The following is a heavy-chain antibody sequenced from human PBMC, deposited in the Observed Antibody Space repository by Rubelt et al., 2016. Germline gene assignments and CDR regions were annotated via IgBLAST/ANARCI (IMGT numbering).Heavy chain of an antibody. CDR3: AKHVTSGGSYYFDY. D-gene: IGHD1-26*01. V-gene: IGHV3-7*03. CDR1: GFTFSRFW. CDR2: IKQDGSDK. Sequence: EVQLVESGGGLVQPGGSLRLSCAASGFTFSRFWMSWVRQAPGKGLEWVANIKQDGSDKYYVDSVKGRFTISRDNAKNSVYLQMNSLRAEDTAIYYCAKHVTSGGSYYFDYWGQGTLVTFSS. J-gene: IGHJ4*02.